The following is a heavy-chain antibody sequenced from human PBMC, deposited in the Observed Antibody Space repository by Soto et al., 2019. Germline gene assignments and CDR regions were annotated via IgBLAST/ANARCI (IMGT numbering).Heavy chain of an antibody. CDR2: INSDGSMT. D-gene: IGHD3-9*01. Sequence: GGSLRLSCAASGFTCSRYWMHWVRQAPGEGLMWVSRINSDGSMTSYADSVKGRFTISRDNAKNTLYLQMNSLGVEDTALYYCLYDTFGDKDFWGQGTPVTV. V-gene: IGHV3-74*01. J-gene: IGHJ4*02. CDR1: GFTCSRYW. CDR3: LYDTFGDKDF.